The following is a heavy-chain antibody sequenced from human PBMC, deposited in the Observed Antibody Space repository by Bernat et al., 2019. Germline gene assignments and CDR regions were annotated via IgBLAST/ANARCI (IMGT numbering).Heavy chain of an antibody. CDR2: ISPNSGVT. D-gene: IGHD3-16*01. J-gene: IGHJ4*02. CDR1: GYTFTIYN. Sequence: QVQMVQSGAEVKETGASVKVSCKAFGYTFTIYNFHWVRQAPGQGLEWMGWISPNSGVTNYAQKFQSRDTTTRETSISTINRVRDGLTSNDGALYYCTSGGGAPRIDYWGRGTLVTVSS. CDR3: TSGGGAPRIDY. V-gene: IGHV1-2*02.